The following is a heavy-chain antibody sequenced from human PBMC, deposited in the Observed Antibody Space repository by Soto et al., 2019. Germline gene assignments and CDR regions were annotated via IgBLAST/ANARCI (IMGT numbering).Heavy chain of an antibody. Sequence: DSVKGRFTISRDNSKNTLYLQMNSLRAEDTAVYYCAKGRLRCLRIWWYFDLWGRGTLVTVSS. V-gene: IGHV3-30*02. D-gene: IGHD4-17*01. J-gene: IGHJ2*01. CDR3: AKGRLRCLRIWWYFDL.